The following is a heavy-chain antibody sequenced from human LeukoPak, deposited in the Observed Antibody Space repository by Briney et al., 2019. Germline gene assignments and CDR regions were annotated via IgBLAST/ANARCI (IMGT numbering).Heavy chain of an antibody. Sequence: SETLSLTCTVSGGSISNYYWSWIRQPPGKGLEWIGYIYYSGSTKYNPSLKSRVTISVDTSKKQFSLKLSSVTAADTAVYYCARYFSSTSCHGVGAFYIWGQGAMGTVSS. CDR3: ARYFSSTSCHGVGAFYI. CDR2: IYYSGST. CDR1: GGSISNYY. J-gene: IGHJ3*02. D-gene: IGHD2-2*01. V-gene: IGHV4-59*08.